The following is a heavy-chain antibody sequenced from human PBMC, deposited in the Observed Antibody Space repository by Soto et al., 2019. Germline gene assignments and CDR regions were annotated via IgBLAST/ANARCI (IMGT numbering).Heavy chain of an antibody. CDR3: ARDFEGQLGDY. V-gene: IGHV4-34*01. J-gene: IGHJ4*02. Sequence: SETLSLTCAVYGGSFSGYYWSWLRQPPGKGLEWIGEINHSGTTNYNPSLKSRVTISVDTSKKQFSLKLTSVTAADTAVYYCARDFEGQLGDYWGQGTLVTVS. CDR1: GGSFSGYY. CDR2: INHSGTT. D-gene: IGHD3-3*02.